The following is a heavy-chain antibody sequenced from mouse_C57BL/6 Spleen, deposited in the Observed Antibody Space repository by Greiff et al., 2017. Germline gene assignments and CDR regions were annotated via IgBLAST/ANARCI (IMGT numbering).Heavy chain of an antibody. Sequence: EVQGVESGGGLVQPGGSLSLSCAASGFTFTDYYMSWVRQPPGKALEWLGFIRNKANGYTTEYSASVKGRFTISRDNSHSILYLQMNALRAEDSATYYSARYFGSSYVRYFDVWGTGTTVTVSS. CDR1: GFTFTDYY. V-gene: IGHV7-3*01. CDR2: IRNKANGYTT. D-gene: IGHD1-1*01. CDR3: ARYFGSSYVRYFDV. J-gene: IGHJ1*03.